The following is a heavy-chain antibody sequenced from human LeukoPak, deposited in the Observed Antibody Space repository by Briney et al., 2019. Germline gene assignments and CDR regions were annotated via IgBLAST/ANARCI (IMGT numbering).Heavy chain of an antibody. V-gene: IGHV3-48*03. CDR3: ARLGFCSDGSCYSLDY. CDR2: ITSSGPTA. D-gene: IGHD2-15*01. CDR1: GFTFSNYE. J-gene: IGHJ4*02. Sequence: GGSLRLSCAASGFTFSNYEMNWIRQAPGMGLEWVSYITSSGPTAFYACSVKGRFNISRDNAQNSLFLQMNKLTAEDTAIYYCARLGFCSDGSCYSLDYWGQGILVT.